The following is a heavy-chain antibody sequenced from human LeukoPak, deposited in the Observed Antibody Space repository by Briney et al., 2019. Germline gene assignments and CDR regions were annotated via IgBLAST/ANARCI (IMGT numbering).Heavy chain of an antibody. V-gene: IGHV4-39*07. CDR3: ARVTYNGYQHFDY. D-gene: IGHD3-10*01. Sequence: SETLSLTCIVSGGSISTNTYCWGWIRLPPGKGLEWIGEIHHRGTTYYNPSLRSRVTISVDTSKNQFSLRLTPVTAADTAVYYCARVTYNGYQHFDYWGQGNLVTVS. J-gene: IGHJ4*02. CDR1: GGSISTNTYC. CDR2: IHHRGTT.